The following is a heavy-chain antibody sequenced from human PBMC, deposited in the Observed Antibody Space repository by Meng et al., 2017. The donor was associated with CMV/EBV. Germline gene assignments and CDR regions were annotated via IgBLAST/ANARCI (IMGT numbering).Heavy chain of an antibody. CDR1: GFTVSSNY. Sequence: GGSLRLSCAASGFTVSSNYVNWVRQAPGKGLEWVSVIYSGGSTYYADSVKGRFTIFRDNSKNTVYLQMNSLRAEDTAVFYCARGVDTAPLGMDIWGQGTTVTVSS. J-gene: IGHJ6*02. V-gene: IGHV3-53*01. CDR3: ARGVDTAPLGMDI. D-gene: IGHD5-18*01. CDR2: IYSGGST.